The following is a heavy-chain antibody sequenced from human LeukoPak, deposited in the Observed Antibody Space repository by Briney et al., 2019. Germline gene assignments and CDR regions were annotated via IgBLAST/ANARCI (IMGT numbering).Heavy chain of an antibody. CDR3: AIFDFLFGEIDNWFDP. CDR2: IYPGDSDT. V-gene: IGHV5-51*01. Sequence: GESLKISCKGSGYNFTIYWIGWVRQMPGKGLEWMGIIYPGDSDTRYSPSFQGQVTISADKSISTAYLQWSSLKASDTAMYCAIFDFLFGEIDNWFDPWGQGTQVTVSS. D-gene: IGHD3-16*01. J-gene: IGHJ5*02. CDR1: GYNFTIYW.